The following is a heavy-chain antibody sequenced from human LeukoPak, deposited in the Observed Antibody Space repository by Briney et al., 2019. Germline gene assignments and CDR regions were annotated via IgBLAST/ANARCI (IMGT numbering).Heavy chain of an antibody. V-gene: IGHV1-2*02. D-gene: IGHD5-18*01. CDR3: ARAYTAIILDY. CDR2: INPNSGDT. CDR1: GYTFTGYY. J-gene: IGHJ4*02. Sequence: ASVKVSCKASGYTFTGYYIHWVRQAPGQGLEWMGWINPNSGDTNYAQKFQGRVTMTRDTSISTAYMELSSLRSEDTAVYYCARAYTAIILDYWGQGTLVTVSS.